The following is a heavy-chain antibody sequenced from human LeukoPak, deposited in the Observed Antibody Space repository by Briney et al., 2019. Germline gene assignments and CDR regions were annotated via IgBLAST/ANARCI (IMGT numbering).Heavy chain of an antibody. CDR3: ETETNGRHYDY. V-gene: IGHV3-21*06. CDR1: GLTFSTYG. CDR2: IGPTGCDR. Sequence: GGSLRLSCTASGLTFSTYGFNWVRQAPGKGLEWVASIGPTGCDRYYADSIKGRFTISRDNANNFLYLQMNSLRAEDTAVYYCETETNGRHYDYWGQGTLLTVSS. J-gene: IGHJ4*02. D-gene: IGHD1-14*01.